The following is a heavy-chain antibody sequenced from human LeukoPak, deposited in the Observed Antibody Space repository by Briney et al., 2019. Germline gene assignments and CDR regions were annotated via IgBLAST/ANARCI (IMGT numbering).Heavy chain of an antibody. Sequence: SVKVSCKASGGTFSSYAISWVRQAPGQGLEWMGGIIPIFGTVNYAQKFQGRVTITTDESTSTAYMELSSLRSEDTAVYYCASSWLIDYYDSSANTPGLDAFDIWGQGTMVTVSS. CDR1: GGTFSSYA. CDR2: IIPIFGTV. V-gene: IGHV1-69*05. D-gene: IGHD3-22*01. J-gene: IGHJ3*02. CDR3: ASSWLIDYYDSSANTPGLDAFDI.